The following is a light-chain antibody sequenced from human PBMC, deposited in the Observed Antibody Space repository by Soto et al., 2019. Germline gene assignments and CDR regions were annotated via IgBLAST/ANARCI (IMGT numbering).Light chain of an antibody. Sequence: VLTQPPSVSGAPGQRVTISCTGSSSSIGAGYDVHWYQQLPGTAPKLLIYGNSNRPSRIPDRFSGSRSGTSASLAITGLQAEDEADYYCQSYDSSLSALFGTGTKVTVL. CDR3: QSYDSSLSAL. CDR1: SSSIGAGYD. CDR2: GNS. J-gene: IGLJ1*01. V-gene: IGLV1-40*01.